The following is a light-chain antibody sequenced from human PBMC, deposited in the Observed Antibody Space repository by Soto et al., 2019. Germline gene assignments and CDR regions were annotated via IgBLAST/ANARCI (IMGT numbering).Light chain of an antibody. Sequence: EIVLTQSPATLSLSPGERATLSCRASQSVSSFLAWYQQKPGQAPRLLIYDASNRAPGTPTRFSGSGSGTDFTLTISSLEPEDFAVYYCQQRSNWVFGPGTKVDLK. V-gene: IGKV3-11*01. CDR3: QQRSNWV. CDR2: DAS. J-gene: IGKJ3*01. CDR1: QSVSSF.